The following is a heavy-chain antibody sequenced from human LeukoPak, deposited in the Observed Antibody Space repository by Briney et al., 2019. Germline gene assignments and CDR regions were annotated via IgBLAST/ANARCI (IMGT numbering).Heavy chain of an antibody. D-gene: IGHD1-26*01. CDR2: LSGTGSRT. CDR1: GFTLSSYA. J-gene: IGHJ1*01. CDR3: AKTEWELPSAEFFQH. Sequence: GRSLSPACPASGFTLSSYAMSWASQHPGGGMEWVSALSGTGSRTYYADSVKGRFTISRDNSKNTLYLQMNSLRAEDTAVYYCAKTEWELPSAEFFQHWGQGTLVTVSS. V-gene: IGHV3-23*01.